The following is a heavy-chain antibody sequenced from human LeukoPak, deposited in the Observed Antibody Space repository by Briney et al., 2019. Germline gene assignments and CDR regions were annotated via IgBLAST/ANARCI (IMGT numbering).Heavy chain of an antibody. D-gene: IGHD4-17*01. CDR1: GFTFSSYS. V-gene: IGHV3-48*01. Sequence: PGGSLRLSCAASGFTFSSYSMNWVRQAPGKGLEWVSYISSSSSTIYYADSVKGRFTISRDNAKNSLYLQMNSLRAEDTAVYYCARNGDYGDSIFDYWGQGTLVTVSS. J-gene: IGHJ4*02. CDR3: ARNGDYGDSIFDY. CDR2: ISSSSSTI.